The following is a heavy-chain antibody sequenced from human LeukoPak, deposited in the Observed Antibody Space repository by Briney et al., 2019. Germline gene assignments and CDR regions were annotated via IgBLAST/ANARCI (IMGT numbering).Heavy chain of an antibody. V-gene: IGHV3-66*01. D-gene: IGHD5-12*01. Sequence: GGSLRLSCAASGFTFNSAWMSWVRQAPGKGLEWVSVIYSGGSTYYADSVRGRFTISRDNSKNTLYLQMNSLRAEDTAVYYCARWLPIDYWGQGTLVTVSS. J-gene: IGHJ4*02. CDR3: ARWLPIDY. CDR2: IYSGGST. CDR1: GFTFNSAW.